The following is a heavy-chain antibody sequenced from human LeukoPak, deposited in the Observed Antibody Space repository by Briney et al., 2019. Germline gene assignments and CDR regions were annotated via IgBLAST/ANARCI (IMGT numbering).Heavy chain of an antibody. J-gene: IGHJ4*02. V-gene: IGHV3-48*03. CDR3: ARQNYGNPDY. CDR2: ITGSGRTI. D-gene: IGHD3-16*01. Sequence: GGSLRLSCAASGFTFRSYEMNWVRQAPGKGLEWVSYITGSGRTIYYADSVKGRFTISRDNAKNSLYLQMNSLRVEDTAVYYCARQNYGNPDYWGQGTLVTVSS. CDR1: GFTFRSYE.